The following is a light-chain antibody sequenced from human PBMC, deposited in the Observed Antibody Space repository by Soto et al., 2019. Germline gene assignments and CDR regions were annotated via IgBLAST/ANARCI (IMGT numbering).Light chain of an antibody. CDR2: EVS. CDR1: QSLLHITGETF. V-gene: IGKV2D-29*02. CDR3: MQSTQLPPT. J-gene: IGKJ5*01. Sequence: DVVMTQTPLSLSVAPGQPASISCKSSQSLLHITGETFLFWYLQKPGQSQQLLIYEVSTRVSGVQDRFSGSGSGTDFTLEISRVETDDVGIYYCMQSTQLPPTVGQGTRLEIK.